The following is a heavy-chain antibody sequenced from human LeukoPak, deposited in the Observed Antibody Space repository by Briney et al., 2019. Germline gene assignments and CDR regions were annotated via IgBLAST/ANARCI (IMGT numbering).Heavy chain of an antibody. J-gene: IGHJ4*02. CDR2: INHSGST. CDR1: GGSISSNSYY. D-gene: IGHD3-22*01. CDR3: ARVPQWLLRGRPYDY. V-gene: IGHV4-39*07. Sequence: SETLSLTCTVSGGSISSNSYYWGWIRQPPGKGLEWIGEINHSGSTNYNPSLKSRVTISVDTSKNQFSLKLSSVTAADTAVYYCARVPQWLLRGRPYDYWGQGTLVTVSS.